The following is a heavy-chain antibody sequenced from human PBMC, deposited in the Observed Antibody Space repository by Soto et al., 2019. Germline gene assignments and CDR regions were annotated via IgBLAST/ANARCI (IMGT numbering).Heavy chain of an antibody. CDR1: GYTFTSYA. D-gene: IGHD3-3*01. CDR3: ALAIETIFGEIDP. V-gene: IGHV1-3*01. CDR2: INAGNGNT. J-gene: IGHJ5*02. Sequence: GASVKVSCKASGYTFTSYAMHWVRQAPGQRLEWMGWINAGNGNTKYSQKFQGRVTITRDTSASTAYMELSSLRSEDTAVYYCALAIETIFGEIDPWGQATLVTVSS.